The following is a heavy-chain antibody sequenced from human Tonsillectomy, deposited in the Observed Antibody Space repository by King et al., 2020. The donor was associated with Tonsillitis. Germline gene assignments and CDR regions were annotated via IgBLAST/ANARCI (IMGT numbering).Heavy chain of an antibody. D-gene: IGHD2-2*01. CDR3: ARRRASADFDY. CDR1: EYSFTSYW. J-gene: IGHJ4*02. V-gene: IGHV5-51*01. CDR2: IYPGYSDT. Sequence: EVQLVESGAEVKKPGESLKISCKGSEYSFTSYWIGWVRQMPGKGLEWMGIIYPGYSDTRYSPSFRGQVPISADKSIRTAYLQWSSLKASDTAMYYCARRRASADFDYWGQGTLVTVSS.